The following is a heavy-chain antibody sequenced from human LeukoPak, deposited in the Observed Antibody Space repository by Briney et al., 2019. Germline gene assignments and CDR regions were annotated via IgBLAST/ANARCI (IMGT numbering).Heavy chain of an antibody. CDR3: LSELYFSDDRGP. CDR2: ITRSSNSI. Sequence: RGSLRVSCAAPGLPFRSYSMSWVPHAPGKGAECVSPITRSSNSIYYADSVKGRFTISRDNANRSVYLQMKSVRAEYTSIYYCLSELYFSDDRGPWGAGQMVPLSS. CDR1: GLPFRSYS. D-gene: IGHD3-22*01. V-gene: IGHV3-21*01. J-gene: IGHJ3*01.